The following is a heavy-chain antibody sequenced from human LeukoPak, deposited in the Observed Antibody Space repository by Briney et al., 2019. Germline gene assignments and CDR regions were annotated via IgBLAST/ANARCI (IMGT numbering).Heavy chain of an antibody. D-gene: IGHD3-3*01. CDR3: ASSPSEWLLYGGNEYGY. V-gene: IGHV3-21*01. CDR1: GFTFSSYS. CDR2: VSSSSSYI. Sequence: PGGSLRLSCAASGFTFSSYSMNWVRQAPGKGLEWVSSVSSSSSYIYYADSVKGRFTISRDNAKNSLYLQMNSLRAEDTAVYYCASSPSEWLLYGGNEYGYWGQGTLVTVSS. J-gene: IGHJ4*02.